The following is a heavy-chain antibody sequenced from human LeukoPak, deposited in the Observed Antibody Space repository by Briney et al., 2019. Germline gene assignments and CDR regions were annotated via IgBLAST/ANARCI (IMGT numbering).Heavy chain of an antibody. D-gene: IGHD3-10*01. J-gene: IGHJ6*02. Sequence: GGSLRLPCAASGFTFSSYAMHWVRQAPGKGLEWVAVISYDGSNKYYADSVKGRFTISRDNPKNTLYLQMNSLRAEDTAVYYCARATKYYYGSGSYYNEYYYYYGMDVWGQGTTVTVFS. V-gene: IGHV3-30*04. CDR1: GFTFSSYA. CDR2: ISYDGSNK. CDR3: ARATKYYYGSGSYYNEYYYYYGMDV.